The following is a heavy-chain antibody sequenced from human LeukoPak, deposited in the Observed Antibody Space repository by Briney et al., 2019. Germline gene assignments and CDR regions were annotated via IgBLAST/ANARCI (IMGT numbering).Heavy chain of an antibody. CDR2: INPSGGST. Sequence: ASVKVSCKASGYTFTSYFMHWVRQAPGQGLEWMGIINPSGGSTSYAQKFQGRVTMTRDTSTSTVYVELSSLRAEDTAVYYCARADGAPPVHYWGQGTLVTVSS. V-gene: IGHV1-46*01. J-gene: IGHJ4*02. CDR1: GYTFTSYF. CDR3: ARADGAPPVHY. D-gene: IGHD2-8*01.